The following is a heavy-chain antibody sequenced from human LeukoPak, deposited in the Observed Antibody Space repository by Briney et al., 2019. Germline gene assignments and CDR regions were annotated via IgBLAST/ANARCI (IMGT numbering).Heavy chain of an antibody. D-gene: IGHD1-1*01. V-gene: IGHV4-59*11. CDR3: ARDRLQLQS. Sequence: PSETLSLTCTVSGGSILNHYWTWIRQPPGKGLEWIGFIYDSGSTKYNPSLRSRVTISVDTSKNQFSLKLSSVTAADTAVYYCARDRLQLQSWGQGTLVTVSS. CDR1: GGSILNHY. J-gene: IGHJ5*02. CDR2: IYDSGST.